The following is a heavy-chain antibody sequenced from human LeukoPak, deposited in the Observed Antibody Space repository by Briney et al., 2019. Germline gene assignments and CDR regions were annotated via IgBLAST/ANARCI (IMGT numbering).Heavy chain of an antibody. CDR1: GFTVSDDY. CDR2: IYSGGTT. CDR3: GRDGEWATFDY. D-gene: IGHD2-8*01. Sequence: GGSLRLSCAASGFTVSDDYMSWVRQAPGKGLEWVSVIYSGGTTDYADSVNGRFTISRDNSKNTLYLQMNSVKAEVTAVYYCGRDGEWATFDYWGQRTLVTVSS. J-gene: IGHJ4*02. V-gene: IGHV3-66*01.